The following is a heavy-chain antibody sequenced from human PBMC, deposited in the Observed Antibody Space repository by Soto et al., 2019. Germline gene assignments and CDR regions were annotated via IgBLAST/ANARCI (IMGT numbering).Heavy chain of an antibody. CDR1: GASRSDSAYF. CDR2: ISQTEP. V-gene: IGHV4-39*01. CDR3: SRLVPEGSDP. Sequence: PSETLSLTCRVSGASRSDSAYFWGWFRQPPWKWLEWIGSISQTEPFCNPSLKSRLTISLETSKNQFSLNLRSVSAADTALYFCSRLVPEGSDPWAQRILVTVSS. J-gene: IGHJ5*02.